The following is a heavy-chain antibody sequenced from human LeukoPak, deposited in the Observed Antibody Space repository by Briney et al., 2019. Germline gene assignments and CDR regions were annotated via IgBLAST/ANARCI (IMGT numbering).Heavy chain of an antibody. CDR2: IRSKAYGGTT. J-gene: IGHJ4*02. CDR3: TRFRFLEWLFPDY. CDR1: GFTFGDYA. Sequence: PGRSLRLSCTASGFTFGDYAMSWVRQAPGKGLEWVGFIRSKAYGGTTEYAASVKGRFTISRDDSKSIAYLQMNSLKTEYTAVYYCTRFRFLEWLFPDYWGQGTLVTVSS. V-gene: IGHV3-49*04. D-gene: IGHD3-3*01.